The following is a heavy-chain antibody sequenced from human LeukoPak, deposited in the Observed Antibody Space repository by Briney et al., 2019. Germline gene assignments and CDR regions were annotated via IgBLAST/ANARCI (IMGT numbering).Heavy chain of an antibody. CDR1: GGSISSYY. J-gene: IGHJ5*02. CDR2: IYTSGST. D-gene: IGHD6-19*01. CDR3: ARGEQWLVGWDNWFDP. Sequence: SETLSLTCTVSGGSISSYYWCWIRQPAGEGLGLVGRIYTSGSTNYNPSLKSRVTMSVDTSKNQFSLKLSSVTAADTAVYYCARGEQWLVGWDNWFDPWGQGTLVTVSS. V-gene: IGHV4-4*07.